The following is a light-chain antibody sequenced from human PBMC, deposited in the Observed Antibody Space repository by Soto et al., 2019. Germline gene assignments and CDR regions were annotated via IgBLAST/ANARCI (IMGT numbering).Light chain of an antibody. Sequence: DIQMSQSPSSLPASVGDRVTITCRPSQSINTYLNWYQQKEGKAPKLLIYGASNLQSGFPSRFRGSGSGTEFTLTISNLQPEYFATYYFQQSYMTPGTFGHGTTVEMK. CDR1: QSINTY. CDR2: GAS. J-gene: IGKJ1*01. CDR3: QQSYMTPGT. V-gene: IGKV1-39*01.